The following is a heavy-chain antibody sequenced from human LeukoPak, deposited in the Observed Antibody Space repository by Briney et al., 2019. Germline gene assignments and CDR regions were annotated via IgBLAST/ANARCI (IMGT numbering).Heavy chain of an antibody. J-gene: IGHJ4*02. V-gene: IGHV1-18*01. CDR1: GYTFTSYG. Sequence: ASVKVSCKASGYTFTSYGISWVRQAPGQGLEWMGWISAYNGNTNYAQKLQGRVTMTTDTSTSTAYMELRGLRSDDTAVYYCARGPPYYYDSSGYYLFDYWGQGTLVTVSS. CDR3: ARGPPYYYDSSGYYLFDY. CDR2: ISAYNGNT. D-gene: IGHD3-22*01.